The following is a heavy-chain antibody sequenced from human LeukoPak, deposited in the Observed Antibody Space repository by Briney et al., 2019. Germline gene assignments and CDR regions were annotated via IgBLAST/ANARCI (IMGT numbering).Heavy chain of an antibody. CDR3: AGRPRRFIVSWFDP. V-gene: IGHV1-2*02. Sequence: GASVKVSCKASGYTFTGYYMHWVRQAPGQGLEWMGWINPNSGGTNYAQKFQGRVTMTRDTSISTAYMELSRLRSEDTAVYYCAGRPRRFIVSWFDPWGQGTLVTVSS. D-gene: IGHD3-16*02. J-gene: IGHJ5*02. CDR2: INPNSGGT. CDR1: GYTFTGYY.